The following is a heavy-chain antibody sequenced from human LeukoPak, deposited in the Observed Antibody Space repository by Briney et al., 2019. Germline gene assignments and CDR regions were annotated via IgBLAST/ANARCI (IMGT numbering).Heavy chain of an antibody. CDR1: GGSISSGGYY. J-gene: IGHJ6*02. CDR3: AREKNPAGMDV. V-gene: IGHV4-31*03. CDR2: IYYSGST. D-gene: IGHD2/OR15-2a*01. Sequence: SETLSLTCTVSGGSISSGGYYWSWIRQHPGKGLEWIGYIYYSGSTYYNPSLKSRVTISVDTSKNQFSLKLSSVTAADTAVYYCAREKNPAGMDVWGQGTTVTVSS.